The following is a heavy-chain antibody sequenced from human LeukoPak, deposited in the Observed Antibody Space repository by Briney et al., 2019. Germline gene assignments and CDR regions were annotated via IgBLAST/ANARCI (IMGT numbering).Heavy chain of an antibody. CDR1: GFTFSSYS. J-gene: IGHJ4*02. Sequence: GGSLRLSCAASGFTFSSYSMNWVRQAPGKGLEWVSYISSSSSTIYYADSVKGRFTISRDNAKNSLYLQMNSLRAEDTAVYYCAREDSSSSGAFDYWGQGTLVTVSS. V-gene: IGHV3-48*01. CDR2: ISSSSSTI. CDR3: AREDSSSSGAFDY. D-gene: IGHD6-6*01.